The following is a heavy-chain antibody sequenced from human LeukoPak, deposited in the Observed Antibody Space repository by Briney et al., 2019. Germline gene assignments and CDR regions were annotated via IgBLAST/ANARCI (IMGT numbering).Heavy chain of an antibody. CDR3: ARAALLRSWFDP. Sequence: SETLSLTCTVSGGSISSGDYYWSWIRQPPGKGLEWIGYIYYSGSTYYNPSLKSRVTISVDTSKNQFSLKLSSVTAADTAVYYCARAALLRSWFDPWGQGTLVTVSS. CDR1: GGSISSGDYY. V-gene: IGHV4-30-4*01. D-gene: IGHD4-17*01. J-gene: IGHJ5*02. CDR2: IYYSGST.